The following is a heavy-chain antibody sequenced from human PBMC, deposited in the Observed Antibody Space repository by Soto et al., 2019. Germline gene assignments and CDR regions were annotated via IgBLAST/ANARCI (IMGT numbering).Heavy chain of an antibody. Sequence: QVQLVESGGGVVQPVRSLRLSCAASGFTFSSYGMHWVRQAPGKGLEWVAVIWYDGSNKYYADSVKGRFTISRDNSKNTLYLQMNSLRAEDTAVYYCARDDFWSGYYEYYFDYWGQGTLVTVSS. D-gene: IGHD3-3*01. J-gene: IGHJ4*02. CDR1: GFTFSSYG. CDR3: ARDDFWSGYYEYYFDY. CDR2: IWYDGSNK. V-gene: IGHV3-33*01.